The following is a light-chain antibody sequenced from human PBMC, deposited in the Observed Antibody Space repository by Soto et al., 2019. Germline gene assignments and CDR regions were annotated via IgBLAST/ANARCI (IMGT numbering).Light chain of an antibody. Sequence: EIVLTQSPATLSLSPGERATLSCRASQSVSSFLAWYQQKPGQAPRLLIYDASNRATGIPARFSGTGSGTDLTLTISSLEPDDFAVYYCQQRSSWPLTFGGGTKVEIK. CDR2: DAS. J-gene: IGKJ4*01. CDR3: QQRSSWPLT. CDR1: QSVSSF. V-gene: IGKV3-11*01.